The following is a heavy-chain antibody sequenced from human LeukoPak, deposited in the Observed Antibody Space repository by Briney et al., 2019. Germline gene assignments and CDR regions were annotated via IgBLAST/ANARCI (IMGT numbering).Heavy chain of an antibody. Sequence: SETLSLTCTVSGGSISSYYWSWIRQPPGKGLEWIGYIYTSGSTNYNPSLKSRVTISVDTSKNQFSLKLSSVTAADTAVHYCARLYYDFWSGYYTFDYWGQGTLVTVSS. CDR2: IYTSGST. D-gene: IGHD3-3*01. CDR1: GGSISSYY. V-gene: IGHV4-4*09. J-gene: IGHJ4*02. CDR3: ARLYYDFWSGYYTFDY.